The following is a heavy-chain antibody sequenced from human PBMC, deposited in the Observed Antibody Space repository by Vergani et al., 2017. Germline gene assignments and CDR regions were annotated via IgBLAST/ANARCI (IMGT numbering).Heavy chain of an antibody. J-gene: IGHJ3*02. CDR2: IYYSGST. V-gene: IGHV4-39*07. D-gene: IGHD3-3*01. CDR1: GGSISSSSYY. Sequence: QVQLQQWGAGLLKPSETLSLTCTVSGGSISSSSYYWGWIRQPPGKGLEWIGSIYYSGSTYYNPSLKSRVTISVDTSKNQFSLKLSSVTAADTAVYYCARAQRITIFGVVVPYDAFDIWGQGTMVTVSS. CDR3: ARAQRITIFGVVVPYDAFDI.